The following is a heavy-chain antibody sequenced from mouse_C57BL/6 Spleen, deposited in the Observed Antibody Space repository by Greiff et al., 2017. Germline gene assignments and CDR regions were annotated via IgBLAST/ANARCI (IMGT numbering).Heavy chain of an antibody. J-gene: IGHJ4*01. Sequence: DVQLQESGGGLVKPGGSLKLSCAASGFTFSDYGMHWVRQAPEKGLEWVAYISSGSSTIYYADTVKGRFTISRDNAKNTLFLQMTSLRSEDTAMYYCAPYYDYDGAMDYWGQGTSVTVSS. CDR3: APYYDYDGAMDY. V-gene: IGHV5-17*01. CDR2: ISSGSSTI. CDR1: GFTFSDYG. D-gene: IGHD2-4*01.